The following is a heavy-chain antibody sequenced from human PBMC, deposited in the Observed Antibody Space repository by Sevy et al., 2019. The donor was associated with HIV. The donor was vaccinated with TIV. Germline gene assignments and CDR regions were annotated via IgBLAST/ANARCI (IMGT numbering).Heavy chain of an antibody. D-gene: IGHD3-3*01. J-gene: IGHJ4*02. CDR1: GGSISSHY. V-gene: IGHV4-4*07. Sequence: SETLSLTCSVSGGSISSHYWSWIRQPAGEGLEWIGRIDTSGGTNYNPSLKTRVTMSIDTSKNQFSLRLRSVTAADTAVYYCARSNFWSGHYDYFDYWGPGALVTVSS. CDR3: ARSNFWSGHYDYFDY. CDR2: IDTSGGT.